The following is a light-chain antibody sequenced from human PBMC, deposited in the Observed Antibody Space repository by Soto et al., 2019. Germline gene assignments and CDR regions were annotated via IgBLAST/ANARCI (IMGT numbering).Light chain of an antibody. CDR3: QSYDSSLSGSNVV. V-gene: IGLV1-40*01. J-gene: IGLJ2*01. Sequence: QSVLTQPPSVSGAPGQRVTISCTGSSSNIGAGYDVHWYQQLPGTAPKLLSYGNSNRPSGVPDRFSGSKSGTSASLAITGLQAEDEADYYCQSYDSSLSGSNVVFGGGTNLTVL. CDR2: GNS. CDR1: SSNIGAGYD.